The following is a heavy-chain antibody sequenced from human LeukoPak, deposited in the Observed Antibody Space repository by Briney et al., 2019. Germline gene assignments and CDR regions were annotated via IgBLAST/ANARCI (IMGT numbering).Heavy chain of an antibody. Sequence: GGSLRLSCAASGFTFSSYGMHWVRQAPGKGLEWVAVIWYDGSNKYHADSVKGRFTISRDNSKNTLYLQMNSLRAEDTAVYYCARTSPGIAAAGSDYWGQGTLVTVSS. V-gene: IGHV3-33*01. CDR3: ARTSPGIAAAGSDY. CDR2: IWYDGSNK. J-gene: IGHJ4*02. CDR1: GFTFSSYG. D-gene: IGHD6-13*01.